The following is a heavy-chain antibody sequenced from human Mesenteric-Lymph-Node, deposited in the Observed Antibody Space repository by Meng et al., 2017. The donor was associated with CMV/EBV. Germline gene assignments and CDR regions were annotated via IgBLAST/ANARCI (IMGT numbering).Heavy chain of an antibody. V-gene: IGHV4-4*02. CDR3: ARHQGSSFDY. D-gene: IGHD2-2*01. CDR2: IDQNGGA. J-gene: IGHJ4*02. Sequence: LTCSVSGDSMSRQTWWSWVRQPPGKGLEWIGQIDQNGGANYSPSLKSRVTMSVDRSKSQLSLTLRSVSAADTAVFYCARHQGSSFDYWGQGALVTVSS. CDR1: GDSMSRQTW.